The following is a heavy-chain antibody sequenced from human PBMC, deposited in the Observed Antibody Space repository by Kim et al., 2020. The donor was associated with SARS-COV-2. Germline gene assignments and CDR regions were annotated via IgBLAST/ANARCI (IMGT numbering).Heavy chain of an antibody. V-gene: IGHV3-23*01. Sequence: GGSLRLSCAASRFTFNSYAMSWVRQAPGKGLEWVSAISGSGGSTYYADSVKGRFTISRDNSKNTLYLQMNSLRAEDTAVYYCAKLGYCSGGDCYSAFDIWGQGTMVTVSS. D-gene: IGHD2-15*01. CDR3: AKLGYCSGGDCYSAFDI. J-gene: IGHJ3*02. CDR1: RFTFNSYA. CDR2: ISGSGGST.